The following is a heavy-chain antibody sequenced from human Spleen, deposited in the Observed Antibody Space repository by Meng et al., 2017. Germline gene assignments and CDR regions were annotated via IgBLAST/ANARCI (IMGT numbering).Heavy chain of an antibody. V-gene: IGHV1-2*02. J-gene: IGHJ5*02. CDR1: GYTFTGDF. CDR3: ARATGAYTWFDP. D-gene: IGHD4/OR15-4a*01. CDR2: INPNSGGT. Sequence: ASVKVSCKASGYTFTGDFMHWVRQAPGQGLEWMGWINPNSGGTNYAQKFQGRVTMTRDTSISAAYMELRSLRSDDTAVYYCARATGAYTWFDPWGQGTLVTVSS.